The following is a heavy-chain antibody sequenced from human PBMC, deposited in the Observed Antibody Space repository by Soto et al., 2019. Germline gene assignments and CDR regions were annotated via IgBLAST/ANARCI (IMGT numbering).Heavy chain of an antibody. CDR1: GFTFSSYA. CDR3: ARVPVRGYSGYDYWSWFDP. J-gene: IGHJ5*02. Sequence: PGGSLRLSCAASGFTFSSYAMHWVRQAPGKWLEWVAVISYDGSNKYYADSVKGRFTISRDNSKNTLYLQMNSLRAEDTAVYYCARVPVRGYSGYDYWSWFDPWGHVXLVTVSS. CDR2: ISYDGSNK. D-gene: IGHD5-12*01. V-gene: IGHV3-30-3*01.